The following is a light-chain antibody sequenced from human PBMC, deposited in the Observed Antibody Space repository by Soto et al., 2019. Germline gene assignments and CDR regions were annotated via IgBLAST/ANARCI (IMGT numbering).Light chain of an antibody. CDR1: QSVSSRY. CDR3: QQYNNWPPGT. CDR2: GAS. Sequence: EIVLTQSPGTLSLSPGERATLSCRASQSVSSRYLVWYQQKPGQAPRLLISGASSRATGIPDRFSGSGSGTDFTLTISSLQSEDFAVYYCQQYNNWPPGTFGQGTKVEIK. V-gene: IGKV3-20*01. J-gene: IGKJ1*01.